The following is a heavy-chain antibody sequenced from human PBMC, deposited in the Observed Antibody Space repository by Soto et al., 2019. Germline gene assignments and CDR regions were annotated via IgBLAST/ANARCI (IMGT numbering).Heavy chain of an antibody. D-gene: IGHD6-13*01. V-gene: IGHV1-8*01. Sequence: QVQLVQSGAQVKKPGASVKVSCKASGYTFTSYDINWVRQATGQGLEWMGWMNPNSGNTGYAQKFQGRVTMTRNTSISTAYMELSSLRSEDTAVYYCARERSAAGTGWFDPWGQGTLVTVSS. CDR2: MNPNSGNT. J-gene: IGHJ5*02. CDR1: GYTFTSYD. CDR3: ARERSAAGTGWFDP.